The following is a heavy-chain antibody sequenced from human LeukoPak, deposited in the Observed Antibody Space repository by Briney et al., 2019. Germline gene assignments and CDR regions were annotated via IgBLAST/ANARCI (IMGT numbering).Heavy chain of an antibody. V-gene: IGHV4-59*01. D-gene: IGHD5-18*01. Sequence: PSETLSLTCTVSGGSISSYYWSWIRQPPGKGLEWVGYIYYSGSTNYNPSLKSRVTISVDTSKNQFSLKLSSVTAADTAVYYCAGSDSYGYAYWGQGTLVTVSS. CDR3: AGSDSYGYAY. J-gene: IGHJ4*02. CDR1: GGSISSYY. CDR2: IYYSGST.